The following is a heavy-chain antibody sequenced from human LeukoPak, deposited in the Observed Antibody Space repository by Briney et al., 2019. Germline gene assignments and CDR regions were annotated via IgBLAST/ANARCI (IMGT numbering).Heavy chain of an antibody. J-gene: IGHJ4*02. V-gene: IGHV3-23*01. CDR1: GLTFSNYA. Sequence: GGSLRLSCVGSGLTFSNYAMSWVRQAPGKGLEWVSGISDNEEVPYYTDSVKGRFTISRDNAKNTVYLQLNNLRADDTAVYFCARHDSFIPYWGQGTLVSVSS. D-gene: IGHD5-18*01. CDR3: ARHDSFIPY. CDR2: ISDNEEVP.